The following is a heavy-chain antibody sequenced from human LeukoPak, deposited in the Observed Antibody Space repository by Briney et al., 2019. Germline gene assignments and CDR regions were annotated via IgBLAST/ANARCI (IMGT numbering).Heavy chain of an antibody. CDR1: GGTFSSYT. D-gene: IGHD6-6*01. CDR2: IIPILGIA. CDR3: ASELLTARSEDAFDI. Sequence: SVKVSCKASGGTFSSYTISWVRQAPGQGLEWMGRIIPILGIANYAQKFQGRVTITADKSTSTAYMELSSLRSEDTAVYYCASELLTARSEDAFDIWGQGTMVTVSS. J-gene: IGHJ3*02. V-gene: IGHV1-69*02.